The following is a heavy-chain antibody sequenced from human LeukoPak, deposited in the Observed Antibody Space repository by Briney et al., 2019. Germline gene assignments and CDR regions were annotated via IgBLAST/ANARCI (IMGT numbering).Heavy chain of an antibody. Sequence: GGSLRLSCAASGFTFSSYAMSWVRQAPGKGLEWVSAISGSGGSTYYADSVKGRFTISRDNPKNTLYLQMNSLRAEDTAVYYCAKDWRDGSGENYYYGMDVWGQGTTVTVSS. CDR1: GFTFSSYA. D-gene: IGHD3-10*01. CDR2: ISGSGGST. V-gene: IGHV3-23*01. J-gene: IGHJ6*02. CDR3: AKDWRDGSGENYYYGMDV.